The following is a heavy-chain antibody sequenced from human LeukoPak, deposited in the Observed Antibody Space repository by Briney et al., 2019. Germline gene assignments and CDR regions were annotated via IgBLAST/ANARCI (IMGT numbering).Heavy chain of an antibody. V-gene: IGHV4-39*07. J-gene: IGHJ4*02. Sequence: SETLSLTCTVSGGSLSSSSYYWGWIRQPPGKGLEWIGEINHSGSTNYNPSLKSRVTISVDTSKNQFSLKLSSVTAADTAVYYCARGPIAAAELDYWGQGTLVTVSS. D-gene: IGHD6-13*01. CDR1: GGSLSSSSYY. CDR2: INHSGST. CDR3: ARGPIAAAELDY.